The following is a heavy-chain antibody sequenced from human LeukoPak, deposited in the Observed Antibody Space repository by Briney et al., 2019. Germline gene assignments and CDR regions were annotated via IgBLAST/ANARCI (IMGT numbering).Heavy chain of an antibody. D-gene: IGHD2-2*01. CDR2: IIPMSETP. CDR3: ARDKNSGECVSNSCYGVWPLDI. Sequence: GASVKVSCKASGYTFTSYGITWVRQAPGQGLEWMGGIIPMSETPKYTQKFQGRVTIATDESTNTAYMELSSLRSEDTAVYYCARDKNSGECVSNSCYGVWPLDIWGQGTMVTVSS. CDR1: GYTFTSYG. V-gene: IGHV1-69*05. J-gene: IGHJ3*02.